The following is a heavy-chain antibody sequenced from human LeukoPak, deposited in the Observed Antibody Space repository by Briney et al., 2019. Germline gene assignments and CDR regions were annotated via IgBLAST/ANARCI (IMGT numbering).Heavy chain of an antibody. CDR2: VNYSGST. V-gene: IGHV4-59*01. CDR3: ARASAHRGIAVAGVYWYFDL. CDR1: GGSISSYY. D-gene: IGHD6-19*01. Sequence: AETLSLTCTVSGGSISSYYWSWIRQPPGEGLEWIAYVNYSGSTNYNPSLKSRLTISVDTSKNQFSLKLTSVTAADTAVYYCARASAHRGIAVAGVYWYFDLWGRGTLVTVSS. J-gene: IGHJ2*01.